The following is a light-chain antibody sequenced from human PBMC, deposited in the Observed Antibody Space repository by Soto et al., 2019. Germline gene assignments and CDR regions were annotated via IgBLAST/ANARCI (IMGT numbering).Light chain of an antibody. Sequence: EIVLTQSPATLALSPGERATLSCRASQSINIYLGWYQQKPGQPPRLLIYDASNRATGVPDRFSDSGSGTDFTLTISSLEPEDFAVYYCQQRSNWPLLTFGGGTRVE. J-gene: IGKJ4*01. CDR3: QQRSNWPLLT. CDR1: QSINIY. V-gene: IGKV3-11*01. CDR2: DAS.